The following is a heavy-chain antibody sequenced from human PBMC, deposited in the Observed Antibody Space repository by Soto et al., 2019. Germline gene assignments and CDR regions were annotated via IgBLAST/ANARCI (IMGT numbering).Heavy chain of an antibody. CDR3: ARVVNARWFLDH. J-gene: IGHJ4*02. D-gene: IGHD2-21*01. CDR2: VNTDESRT. V-gene: IGHV3-74*01. Sequence: EVQLVDTGGGLVQPGGSLRLSCGASGFTFSSYWMHWVRQAPGKGLVWVSRVNTDESRTSYADSVKARFTISRDNAKNKLDQQMNSLRAEDTAVYYWARVVNARWFLDHWGQGTHVTVSS. CDR1: GFTFSSYW.